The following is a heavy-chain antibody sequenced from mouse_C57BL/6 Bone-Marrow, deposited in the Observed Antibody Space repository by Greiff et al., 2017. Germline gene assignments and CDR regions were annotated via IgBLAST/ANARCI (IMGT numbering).Heavy chain of an antibody. CDR2: INPYNGGT. V-gene: IGHV1-19*01. D-gene: IGHD1-1*01. CDR3: ARSYYGSFAY. CDR1: GYTFTDYY. Sequence: EVQLQQSGPVLVKPGASVKMSCKASGYTFTDYYMNWVKQSHGKSLEWIGVINPYNGGTSYNQKFKGKATLTVDKSSSTAYMELNSLTSEDSAVYCCARSYYGSFAYWGQGTLVTVSA. J-gene: IGHJ3*01.